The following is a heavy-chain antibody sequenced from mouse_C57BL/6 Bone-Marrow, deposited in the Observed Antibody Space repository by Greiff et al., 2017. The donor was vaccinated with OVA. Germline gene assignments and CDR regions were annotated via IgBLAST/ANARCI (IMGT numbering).Heavy chain of an antibody. CDR3: ARGPCYYGSSYGYFDV. Sequence: QVQLKQSGAELVRPGSSVKLSCKASGFTFTSYWMHWVKQRPIQGLEWIGNIDPSDSETHYNQKFKDKATLTVDKSSSTAYMQLSSLTSEDSAVYYGARGPCYYGSSYGYFDVWGTGTTVTVSS. V-gene: IGHV1-52*01. CDR1: GFTFTSYW. CDR2: IDPSDSET. D-gene: IGHD1-1*01. J-gene: IGHJ1*03.